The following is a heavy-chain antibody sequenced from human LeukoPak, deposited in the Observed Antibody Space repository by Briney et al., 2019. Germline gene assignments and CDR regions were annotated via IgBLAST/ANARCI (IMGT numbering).Heavy chain of an antibody. V-gene: IGHV5-51*04. D-gene: IGHD3-22*01. CDR2: IYPGDSDN. Sequence: GESPNISCKGSGYSFTSYWIGWVRQMPGKGLEWMGIIYPGDSDNRYSPSSQAQVTTSAHKPISTAYLQCSSLNAPDTAMYSCASASYYDSSGYLHYFDYWGQGTLVTVSS. CDR1: GYSFTSYW. CDR3: ASASYYDSSGYLHYFDY. J-gene: IGHJ4*02.